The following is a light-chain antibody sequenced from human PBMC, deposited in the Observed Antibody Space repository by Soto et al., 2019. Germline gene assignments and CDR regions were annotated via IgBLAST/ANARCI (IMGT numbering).Light chain of an antibody. CDR3: SSYAGSNNPPRV. V-gene: IGLV2-8*01. CDR1: SSDVGGYNY. Sequence: QSALTQPPSASGSPGQSVTISCTGTSSDVGGYNYVSWYQQHPGKAPKLMIYEVSKRPSGVPDRFSGSKSGNTASLTVSGLQAEDEADYYCSSYAGSNNPPRVFGGGTKLTVL. J-gene: IGLJ2*01. CDR2: EVS.